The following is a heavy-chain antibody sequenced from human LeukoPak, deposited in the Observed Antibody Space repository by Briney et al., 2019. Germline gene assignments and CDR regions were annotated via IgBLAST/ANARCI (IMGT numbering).Heavy chain of an antibody. D-gene: IGHD1-1*01. CDR3: ARSGPYNWNDYYGMDV. V-gene: IGHV1-69*01. J-gene: IGHJ6*02. CDR2: IIPIFGTA. Sequence: ASVTVSCKASGGTFSSYAISWVRQAPGQGLEWMGGIIPIFGTANYAQKFQGRVTITADESTSTAYMELSSLRSEDTAVYYCARSGPYNWNDYYGMDVWGQGTTVTVSS. CDR1: GGTFSSYA.